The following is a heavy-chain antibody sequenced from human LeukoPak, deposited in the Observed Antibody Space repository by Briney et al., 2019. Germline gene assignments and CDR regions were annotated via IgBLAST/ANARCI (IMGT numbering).Heavy chain of an antibody. J-gene: IGHJ4*02. CDR1: GGSISSNNYY. Sequence: SETLSLTCTVSGGSISSNNYYWGWIRQPPGKGLEWIGSIYYSGSPYYNPSLKSRVTISVDTSKNQFSLRLRSVTAADTAVYYCARVDSGYAPFDYWGQGTLVTVSS. V-gene: IGHV4-39*01. D-gene: IGHD3-22*01. CDR3: ARVDSGYAPFDY. CDR2: IYYSGSP.